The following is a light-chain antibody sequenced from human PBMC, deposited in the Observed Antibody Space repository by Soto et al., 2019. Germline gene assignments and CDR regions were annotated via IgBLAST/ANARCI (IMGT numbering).Light chain of an antibody. CDR3: MLYMGGGLVV. Sequence: QTVVTQEPSFSVAPGGTVTLTCGLTSGSVSTTYYPSWYQQTPGQAPRTLIYSTNIRSSGVPDRFSGSILGNKAALTITRAQADDESDYHCMLYMGGGLVVFGGGTKLTVL. J-gene: IGLJ2*01. V-gene: IGLV8-61*01. CDR2: STN. CDR1: SGSVSTTYY.